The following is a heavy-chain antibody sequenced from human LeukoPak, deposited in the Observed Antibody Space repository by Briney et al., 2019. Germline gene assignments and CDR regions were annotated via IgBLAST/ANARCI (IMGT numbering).Heavy chain of an antibody. D-gene: IGHD3-3*01. V-gene: IGHV4-39*01. J-gene: IGHJ4*02. CDR1: GGAINSNNYY. Sequence: SETLSLTCTVSGGAINSNNYYWGWIRQPPGKGLEWIGSIYSSGSAYYNPSLKSRVTISVDTSKNQFSLRLSSVTAADTAVYYCQSRYLEWLLEYWGQGTLVTVSS. CDR2: IYSSGSA. CDR3: QSRYLEWLLEY.